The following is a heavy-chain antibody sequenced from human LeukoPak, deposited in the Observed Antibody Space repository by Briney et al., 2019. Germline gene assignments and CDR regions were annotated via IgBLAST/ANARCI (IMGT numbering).Heavy chain of an antibody. J-gene: IGHJ6*04. V-gene: IGHV3-48*03. CDR1: GVTCCSYE. D-gene: IGHD3-10*02. CDR3: AGLGITMLGGV. Sequence: VGTPRLSCAASGVTCCSYEMNCGRHDPGERVQWVSYISSSGSTIYYANSVKGRFTISRDKAKNSLYLQMNSLRAEDTAVYYCAGLGITMLGGVWGKGTTVTIPP. CDR2: ISSSGSTI.